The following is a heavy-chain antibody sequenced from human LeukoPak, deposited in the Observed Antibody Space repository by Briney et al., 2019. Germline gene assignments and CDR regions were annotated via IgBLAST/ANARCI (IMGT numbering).Heavy chain of an antibody. Sequence: PGGSLRLSCAASGFTFSDYNMNWVRQVPGKGLESVSYMSRSGDIIYYADSVKGRFTISRDNAKNSLYLQMNSLRAEDTAVYYCARQTRGSRVGATFDYWGQGTLVTVSS. J-gene: IGHJ4*02. CDR3: ARQTRGSRVGATFDY. CDR1: GFTFSDYN. D-gene: IGHD1-26*01. V-gene: IGHV3-21*05. CDR2: MSRSGDII.